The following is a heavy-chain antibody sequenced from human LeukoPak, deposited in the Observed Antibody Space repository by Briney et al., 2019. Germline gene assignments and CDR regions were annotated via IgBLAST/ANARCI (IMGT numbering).Heavy chain of an antibody. D-gene: IGHD2-2*01. CDR2: IFHSGST. V-gene: IGHV4-4*02. CDR1: GGSISSSNW. J-gene: IGHJ4*02. Sequence: SGTLSLTCAVSGGSISSSNWWSWVRQPPGKGLEWMGEIFHSGSTNYNPSLKSRVSISVDKSKNQFSLRLRSVTAADTAVYYCARQGTITYAYFDYWSQGTLVTVSS. CDR3: ARQGTITYAYFDY.